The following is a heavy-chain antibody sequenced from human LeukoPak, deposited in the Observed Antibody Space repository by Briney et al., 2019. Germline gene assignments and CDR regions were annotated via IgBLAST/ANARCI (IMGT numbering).Heavy chain of an antibody. V-gene: IGHV1-8*03. J-gene: IGHJ5*02. D-gene: IGHD3-10*01. CDR1: GYTFTSYD. Sequence: GASVKVSCKASGYTFTSYDINWVRQATGQGLKWMGWMNPNSGNTGYAQKFQGRVTITRNTSISTAYMELSSLRSEDTAVYYCARAPRITMVRGVIYWFDPWGQGTLVTVSS. CDR2: MNPNSGNT. CDR3: ARAPRITMVRGVIYWFDP.